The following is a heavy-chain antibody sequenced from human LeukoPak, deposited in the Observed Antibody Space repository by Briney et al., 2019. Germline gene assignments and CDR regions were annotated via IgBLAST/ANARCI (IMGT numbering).Heavy chain of an antibody. D-gene: IGHD3-22*01. CDR2: INAGNGNT. Sequence: ASVKVSCKASGYIFSSYAMHWVRQAPGQRFEWMGWINAGNGNTKYSQKFQGRVTLTRDTSASTAYMELSSLRSEDTAVYYCARGKIQDYYDGSGSYDYWGQGTLVTVSS. CDR3: ARGKIQDYYDGSGSYDY. V-gene: IGHV1-3*01. J-gene: IGHJ4*02. CDR1: GYIFSSYA.